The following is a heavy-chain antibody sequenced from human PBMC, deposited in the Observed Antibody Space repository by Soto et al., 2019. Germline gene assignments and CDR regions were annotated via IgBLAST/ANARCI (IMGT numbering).Heavy chain of an antibody. CDR2: MNPINGAT. J-gene: IGHJ6*02. D-gene: IGHD6-13*01. CDR1: GYDFTAYD. V-gene: IGHV1-8*02. CDR3: GRGPSPRAPAGGTPYYYGMDV. Sequence: ASVKVSCKASGYDFTAYDINWVRQASGQGLEWMGWMNPINGATGTARRFQGRVSLSRNTATGTAYLELTSLRSDDTAVYYCGRGPSPRAPAGGTPYYYGMDVWGQGATVTVSS.